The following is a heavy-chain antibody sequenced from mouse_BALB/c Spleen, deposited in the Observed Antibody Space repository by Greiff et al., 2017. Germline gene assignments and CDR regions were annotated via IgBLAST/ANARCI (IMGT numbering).Heavy chain of an antibody. CDR3: ARREAAMDY. Sequence: EVQVVESGGGLVKPGGSLKLSCAASGFTFSSYAMSWVRQTPEKRLEWVATISSGGSYTYYPDSVKGRFTISRDNAKNTLYLQMSSLRSEDTAMYYCARREAAMDYWGQGTSVTVSS. V-gene: IGHV5-9-3*01. J-gene: IGHJ4*01. CDR1: GFTFSSYA. CDR2: ISSGGSYT.